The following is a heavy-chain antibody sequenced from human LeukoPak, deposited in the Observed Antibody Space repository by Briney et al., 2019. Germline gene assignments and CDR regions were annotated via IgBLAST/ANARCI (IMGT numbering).Heavy chain of an antibody. Sequence: ASVKVSCKASGYTFTGYYMHWVRQAPGQGLEWMGWINPNSGGTNYAQKFQGRVTMTTDTSTSTAYMELRSLRSDDTAVYYCARMTTGGDAFDIWGQGTMVTVSS. CDR3: ARMTTGGDAFDI. D-gene: IGHD4-17*01. CDR1: GYTFTGYY. J-gene: IGHJ3*02. V-gene: IGHV1-2*02. CDR2: INPNSGGT.